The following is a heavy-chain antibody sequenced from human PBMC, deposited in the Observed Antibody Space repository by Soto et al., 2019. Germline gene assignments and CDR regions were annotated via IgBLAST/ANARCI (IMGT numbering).Heavy chain of an antibody. V-gene: IGHV1-69*12. Sequence: QVQLVQSGAEVRQPASSVKVSCKTSGGTFSSYAISLVRQAPGQGLEWMGGIVPIVDTSTYAQKFQGRATITADESTSTVYMELSSLRSDDTAVYYCVRVVAIPGYPDNWGQGTLVTVSS. CDR1: GGTFSSYA. CDR3: VRVVAIPGYPDN. D-gene: IGHD5-12*01. J-gene: IGHJ4*02. CDR2: IVPIVDTS.